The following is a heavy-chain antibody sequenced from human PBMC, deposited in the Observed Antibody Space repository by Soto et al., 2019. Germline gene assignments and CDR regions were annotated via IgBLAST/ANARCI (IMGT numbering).Heavy chain of an antibody. Sequence: QVQLQESGPGLVKPSETLSLTRTVSGGSISSYYWSWIRQPPGKGLEWIGYIYYSGSTNYNPSLKSRVTISVDTSKNQSSLKLSSVTAADTAVYYCARRYSSGFDYWGQGTLVTVSS. V-gene: IGHV4-59*01. J-gene: IGHJ4*02. CDR1: GGSISSYY. D-gene: IGHD6-19*01. CDR3: ARRYSSGFDY. CDR2: IYYSGST.